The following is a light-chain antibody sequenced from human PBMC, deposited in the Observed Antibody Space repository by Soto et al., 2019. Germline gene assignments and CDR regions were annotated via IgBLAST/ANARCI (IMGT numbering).Light chain of an antibody. CDR1: QTVGSY. V-gene: IGKV3-11*01. J-gene: IGKJ5*01. Sequence: EIVLTQSPATLSLSPGERGTLSCRASQTVGSYLLWYQQKPGQAPRLLIYDASNRATGIPARFSGSGSGTDFTLTISSLEPEDFAVYYCQQRSNWPITFGQGTRLEIK. CDR2: DAS. CDR3: QQRSNWPIT.